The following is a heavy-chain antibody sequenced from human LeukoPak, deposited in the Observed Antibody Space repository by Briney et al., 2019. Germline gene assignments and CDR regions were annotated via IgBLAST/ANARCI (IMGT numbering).Heavy chain of an antibody. CDR2: INHSGST. D-gene: IGHD2-15*01. CDR3: ARIRYCSGGSCYSGAFDI. CDR1: GGSFSGYY. V-gene: IGHV4-34*01. J-gene: IGHJ3*02. Sequence: PESLSLTCAVYGGSFSGYYWSWIRQPPGQGLEWIGEINHSGSTTNNPSLKSRVTISVDTSKNQFSLKLGSVTAADTAVYYCARIRYCSGGSCYSGAFDIWGQGTMVTVSS.